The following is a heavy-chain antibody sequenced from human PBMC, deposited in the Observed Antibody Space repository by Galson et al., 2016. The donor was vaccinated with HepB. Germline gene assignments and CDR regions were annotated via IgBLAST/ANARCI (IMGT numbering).Heavy chain of an antibody. V-gene: IGHV1-46*01. D-gene: IGHD6-19*01. J-gene: IGHJ4*02. CDR2: INPSGGST. CDR3: ARDNSSGWYAVGFFDY. CDR1: TFTSYY. Sequence: SVKVSCKAYTFTSYYMHWVRQAPGQGLEWMGIINPSGGSTFYAQKFQGRVIMTRDTSTSTVYMELSSLRSEDTAVYYCARDNSSGWYAVGFFDYWGQGTLVTVSS.